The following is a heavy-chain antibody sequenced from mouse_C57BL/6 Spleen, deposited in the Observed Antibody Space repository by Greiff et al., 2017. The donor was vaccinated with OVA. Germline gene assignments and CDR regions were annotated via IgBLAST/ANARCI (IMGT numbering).Heavy chain of an antibody. CDR1: GFTFSSYG. Sequence: EVKVVESGGDLVKPGGSLKLSCAASGFTFSSYGMSWVRQTPDKRLEWVATISSGGSYTYYPDSVKGRFTISRDNAKNTLYLQMSSLKSEDTAMYYCARRGPFAYWGQGTLVTVSA. CDR2: ISSGGSYT. J-gene: IGHJ3*01. V-gene: IGHV5-6*02. CDR3: ARRGPFAY.